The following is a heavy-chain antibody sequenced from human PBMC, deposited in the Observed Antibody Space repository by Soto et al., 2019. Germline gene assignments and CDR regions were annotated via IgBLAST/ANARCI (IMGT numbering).Heavy chain of an antibody. V-gene: IGHV1-46*01. CDR3: ARDSGSYAADY. CDR2: IYPSDGST. D-gene: IGHD1-26*01. J-gene: IGHJ4*02. CDR1: GYTFTSRH. Sequence: GASVKVSCKASGYTFTSRHLHWVRQAPGQGPEWMGIIYPSDGSTRYAQKFQGRITMTRDTSTSTFYMELRSLRSEDTALYYCARDSGSYAADYWGQGTLVTVSS.